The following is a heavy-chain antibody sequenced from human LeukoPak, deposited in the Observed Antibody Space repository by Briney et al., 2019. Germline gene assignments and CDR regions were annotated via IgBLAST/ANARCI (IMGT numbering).Heavy chain of an antibody. V-gene: IGHV3-23*01. D-gene: IGHD5-18*01. CDR2: ISGSGDST. CDR3: AKELRGYSYGLRNNWFDP. J-gene: IGHJ5*02. CDR1: GFTFSSYA. Sequence: GGSLRLSCGTSGFTFSSYAMSWVRQAPGKGLEWVSGISGSGDSTYYADSVKGRFTISRDNSKNTLYLQMNSLRAEDTAVYYCAKELRGYSYGLRNNWFDPWGQGTLVTVSS.